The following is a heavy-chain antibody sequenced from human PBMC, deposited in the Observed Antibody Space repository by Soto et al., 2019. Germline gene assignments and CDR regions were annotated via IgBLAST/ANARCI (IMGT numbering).Heavy chain of an antibody. V-gene: IGHV4-59*08. CDR2: INYRGST. J-gene: IGHJ6*02. D-gene: IGHD6-13*01. Sequence: QVQLQESGPGLVKPSETLSLTCTGSGDSISRYYWSWIRQPPGKGLEWIGYINYRGSTKYNPSLQSRVTISGDTSKKQFSLKRSSVTAADTAVYYCARGIAANGEDYYYYFYGMDVWGQGTTVIVSS. CDR1: GDSISRYY. CDR3: ARGIAANGEDYYYYFYGMDV.